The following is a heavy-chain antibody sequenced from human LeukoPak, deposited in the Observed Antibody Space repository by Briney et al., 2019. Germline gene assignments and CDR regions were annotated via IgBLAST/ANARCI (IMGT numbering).Heavy chain of an antibody. V-gene: IGHV3-30*02. Sequence: GGSLRLSCAASRFTFSSYGMHWVRQAPGKGLEWVAFIRYDGSKKYYANSVKGRFTISRDNSKNTLYLEMNSLRAEDTAVYYCAKDIGSYYDYWGQGILVTVSS. CDR3: AKDIGSYYDY. D-gene: IGHD3-10*01. J-gene: IGHJ4*02. CDR1: RFTFSSYG. CDR2: IRYDGSKK.